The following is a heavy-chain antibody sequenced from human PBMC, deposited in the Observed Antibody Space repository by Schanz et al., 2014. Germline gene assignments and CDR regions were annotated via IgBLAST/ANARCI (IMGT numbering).Heavy chain of an antibody. V-gene: IGHV1-18*01. CDR2: INGYNGHT. J-gene: IGHJ5*02. D-gene: IGHD5-12*01. CDR1: GYTFSSYG. Sequence: QVQLVQSGAEVKKPGASVKVSCKASGYTFSSYGITWVRQAPGQGLEWMGWINGYNGHTLYAQKFQGRVTITRDTSASTAYMELTSLRSEDTAVYFCARGPLGTSPWGQGTLVTVSS. CDR3: ARGPLGTSP.